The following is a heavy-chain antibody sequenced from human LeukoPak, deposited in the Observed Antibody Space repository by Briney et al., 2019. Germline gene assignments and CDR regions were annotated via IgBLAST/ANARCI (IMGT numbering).Heavy chain of an antibody. V-gene: IGHV3-21*01. Sequence: GGSLRLSCAASGFTFSSYSMNWVRQAPGKGLEWVSSISSSSSYIHYADSVKGRFTISRDNAKNSLYLQMNSLRAEDTAVYYCARDGNYYGSGSYYPQLDYWGQGTLVTVSS. D-gene: IGHD3-10*01. CDR1: GFTFSSYS. CDR3: ARDGNYYGSGSYYPQLDY. CDR2: ISSSSSYI. J-gene: IGHJ4*02.